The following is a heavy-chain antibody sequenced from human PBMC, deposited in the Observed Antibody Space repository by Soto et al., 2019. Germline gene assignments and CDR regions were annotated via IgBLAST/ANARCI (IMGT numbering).Heavy chain of an antibody. D-gene: IGHD2-2*01. V-gene: IGHV6-1*01. CDR3: ARDAYCSSTSCSSYYYYGMDV. CDR1: GYSVSSNSAA. Sequence: SQTLSLTCAISGYSVSSNSAAWNWIRQSPSRGLEWLGRTYYRSKWYNDYAVSVKSRITINPDTSKNQFSLQLNSVTPEDTAVYYCARDAYCSSTSCSSYYYYGMDVWGQGTTVTVSS. CDR2: TYYRSKWYN. J-gene: IGHJ6*02.